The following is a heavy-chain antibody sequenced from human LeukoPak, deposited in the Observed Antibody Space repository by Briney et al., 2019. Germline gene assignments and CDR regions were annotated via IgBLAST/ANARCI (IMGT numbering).Heavy chain of an antibody. D-gene: IGHD6-19*01. CDR1: GYTFTSYG. CDR3: ARGFPLGIAVAGTDFDY. V-gene: IGHV1-18*01. CDR2: ISAYNGNT. J-gene: IGHJ4*02. Sequence: GASVKVSCKASGYTFTSYGISWVRQAPGQGLEWMGWISAYNGNTNYAQKLQGRVTMTTDTSTSTAYMELRSLRSDDTAVYYCARGFPLGIAVAGTDFDYWGQGTLVTVSS.